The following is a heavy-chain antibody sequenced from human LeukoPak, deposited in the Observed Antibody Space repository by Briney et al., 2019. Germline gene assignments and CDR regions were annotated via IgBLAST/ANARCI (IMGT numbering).Heavy chain of an antibody. CDR2: INHSGST. J-gene: IGHJ5*02. CDR3: ARGGMGSSHNWFDP. V-gene: IGHV4-34*01. D-gene: IGHD6-13*01. CDR1: GGSFSGYY. Sequence: PSETLSLTCAVYGGSFSGYYWSWIRQPPGKGLEWIGEINHSGSTNYNPSLKSRVTISVDTSKNQFSLKPSSVTAADTAVYYCARGGMGSSHNWFDPWGQGTLVTVSS.